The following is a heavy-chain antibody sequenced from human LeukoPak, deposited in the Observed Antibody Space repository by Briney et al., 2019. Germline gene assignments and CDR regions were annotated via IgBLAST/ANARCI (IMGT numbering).Heavy chain of an antibody. CDR2: IKQDGSEK. CDR1: GFTFSSYW. D-gene: IGHD1-1*01. V-gene: IGHV3-7*01. CDR3: ARQLSTTPWENWFDP. Sequence: GGSLRLSCAASGFTFSSYWMSWVRQAPGKGLEWVANIKQDGSEKYYVDSVKGRFTISRDNAKNSLYLQMNSLRAEDTAVYYCARQLSTTPWENWFDPWGQGTLVTVSS. J-gene: IGHJ5*02.